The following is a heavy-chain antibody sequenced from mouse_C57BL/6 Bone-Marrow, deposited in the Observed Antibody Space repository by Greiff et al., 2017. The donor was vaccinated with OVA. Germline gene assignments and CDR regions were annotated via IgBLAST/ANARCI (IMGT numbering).Heavy chain of an antibody. CDR3: ASPSYYFFDY. CDR1: GYTFTSYT. J-gene: IGHJ2*01. Sequence: VQLQQSGAELARPGASVKMSCKASGYTFTSYTMHWVKQRPGQGLEWIGYINPSSGYTKYNQKFKDKATLTADKSSSTAYMQLSSLTSEDSAVYDCASPSYYFFDYWGQGTTLTVSA. V-gene: IGHV1-4*01. CDR2: INPSSGYT. D-gene: IGHD2-1*01.